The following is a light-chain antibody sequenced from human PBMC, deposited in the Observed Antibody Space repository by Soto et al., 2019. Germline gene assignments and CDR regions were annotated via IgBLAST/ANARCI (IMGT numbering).Light chain of an antibody. CDR3: QHFSGYPRT. CDR1: QGISSA. CDR2: GAS. J-gene: IGKJ5*01. V-gene: IGKV1-13*02. Sequence: AIQLTQSPSSLSASMGDRVTITCRASQGISSALAWYQQKPGKAPSLLIYGASTLESGVPSSFTGSGSGTDFTLTISNLQPEDFATYYCQHFSGYPRTFGQGTRLEIK.